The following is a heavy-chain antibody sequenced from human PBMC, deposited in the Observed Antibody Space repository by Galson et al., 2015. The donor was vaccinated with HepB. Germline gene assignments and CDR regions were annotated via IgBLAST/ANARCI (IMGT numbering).Heavy chain of an antibody. V-gene: IGHV1-8*01. D-gene: IGHD3-9*01. Sequence: SVKVSCKASGYTFTSYDINWVRQATGQGLEWMGWMNPNSGNTGYAQKFQGRVTMTRNTSISTAYMELSSLRSEDTAVYYCARAWMYDILTGPYYVDVWGKGTTVTVSS. CDR2: MNPNSGNT. J-gene: IGHJ6*03. CDR3: ARAWMYDILTGPYYVDV. CDR1: GYTFTSYD.